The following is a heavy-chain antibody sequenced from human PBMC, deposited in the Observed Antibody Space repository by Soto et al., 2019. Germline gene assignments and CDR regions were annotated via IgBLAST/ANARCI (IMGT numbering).Heavy chain of an antibody. D-gene: IGHD4-17*01. V-gene: IGHV1-69*13. CDR1: GGTFSSYA. Sequence: ASVKVSCKASGGTFSSYAISWVRQAPGQGLEWMGGIIPIFGTANYAQKFQGRVTITADESTSTAYMELSSLRSEDTAVYYCAREVYGDYVYFDYWGQGTLVTVSS. CDR3: AREVYGDYVYFDY. J-gene: IGHJ4*02. CDR2: IIPIFGTA.